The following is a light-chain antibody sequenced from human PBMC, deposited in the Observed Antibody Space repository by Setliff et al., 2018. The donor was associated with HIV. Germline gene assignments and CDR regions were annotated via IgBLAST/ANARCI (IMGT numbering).Light chain of an antibody. Sequence: QSVLTQPPSASGTPGQRVTISCSGGNSNLGSNYVYWYQQLPGTAPKLLIYRNDQRPSGVPDRFSGSKSGTSASLAISGLRSEDEADYYCAAWDDSLSGYGFGTGTKVTV. CDR3: AAWDDSLSGYG. V-gene: IGLV1-47*01. J-gene: IGLJ1*01. CDR1: NSNLGSNY. CDR2: RND.